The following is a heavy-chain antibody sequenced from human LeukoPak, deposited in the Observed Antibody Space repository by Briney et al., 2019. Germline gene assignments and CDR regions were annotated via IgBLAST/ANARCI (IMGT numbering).Heavy chain of an antibody. CDR2: IWFDGSKK. V-gene: IGHV3-33*01. J-gene: IGHJ4*02. Sequence: PGRSLRLSCAASGFTFTSYAMHWARQAPGKGLEWVAVIWFDGSKKYFADSVKGRFTLSRDNSKNTLYLQMNSLRAEDTAVYYCARVRTMRWCFDYWGQGTLVTVSS. CDR3: ARVRTMRWCFDY. CDR1: GFTFTSYA. D-gene: IGHD2-21*01.